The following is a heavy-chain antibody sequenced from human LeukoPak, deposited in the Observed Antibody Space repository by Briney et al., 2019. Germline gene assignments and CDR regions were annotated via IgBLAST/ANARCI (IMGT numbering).Heavy chain of an antibody. D-gene: IGHD5-12*01. V-gene: IGHV4-31*03. Sequence: PSETLSLTCTVSGGSISSGGYYWSWIRQHPGKGLEWIGYIYYSGSTYYNPSLKSRVTISVDTSKNQFSLKLSSVTAADTAVYYCAREGGYDTNDAFDIWGQGTMVTVSS. CDR2: IYYSGST. CDR3: AREGGYDTNDAFDI. J-gene: IGHJ3*02. CDR1: GGSISSGGYY.